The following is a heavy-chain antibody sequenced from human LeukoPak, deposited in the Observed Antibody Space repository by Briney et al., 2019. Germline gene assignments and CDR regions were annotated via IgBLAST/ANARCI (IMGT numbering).Heavy chain of an antibody. CDR3: ARGFLARPGFFDC. CDR1: GFTFISYS. Sequence: PGGSLRLSCAGSGFTFISYSMNWVRQAPGKGLEWVSSISSSSSYIFYADSLKGRFTISRDNAKNSLFLQMNSLRAEDTAVYYCARGFLARPGFFDCWGQGTLVTVSS. V-gene: IGHV3-21*01. J-gene: IGHJ4*02. CDR2: ISSSSSYI. D-gene: IGHD3-3*01.